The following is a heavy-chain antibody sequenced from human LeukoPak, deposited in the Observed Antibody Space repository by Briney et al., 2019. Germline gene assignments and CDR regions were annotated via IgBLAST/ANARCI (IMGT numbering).Heavy chain of an antibody. J-gene: IGHJ4*02. D-gene: IGHD2-2*01. V-gene: IGHV4-34*01. Sequence: SETLSLTCTVSGGSISSYYWSWIRQPPGKGLEWIGEINHSGSTNYNPSLKSRVTISVDTSKNQFSLKLSSVTAADTAVYYCARRNRLVVGGTGIFDYWGQGTLVTVSS. CDR1: GGSISSYY. CDR2: INHSGST. CDR3: ARRNRLVVGGTGIFDY.